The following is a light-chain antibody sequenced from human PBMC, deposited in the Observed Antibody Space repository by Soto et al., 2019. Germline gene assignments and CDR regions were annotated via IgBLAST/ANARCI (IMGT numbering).Light chain of an antibody. CDR2: HAS. CDR1: QSVSDK. V-gene: IGKV3-15*01. J-gene: IGKJ1*01. CDR3: QQYNNWPPWT. Sequence: EIVITQSPAALSMSPGERATRSCRASQSVSDKLAWYQQKPGQAPRLLIYHASTRATGIPARFSGSGSGTEFTLTISSLQSEDFAVYYCQQYNNWPPWTFGQGPRWIS.